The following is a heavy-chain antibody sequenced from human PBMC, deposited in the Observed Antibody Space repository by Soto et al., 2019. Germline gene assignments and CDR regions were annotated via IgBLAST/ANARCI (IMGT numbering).Heavy chain of an antibody. D-gene: IGHD6-19*01. J-gene: IGHJ6*02. CDR1: GGTFSSYA. V-gene: IGHV1-69*12. Sequence: QVQLVQSGAEVKKPGSSVKVSCKASGGTFSSYAISWVRQAPGQGLEWMGGIIPIFGTANYAQKFQGRVTITADESTGPAYMELSSLRSEDTAVYYCARGGAGRQWLTPLYYYGMDVWGQGTTVTVSS. CDR3: ARGGAGRQWLTPLYYYGMDV. CDR2: IIPIFGTA.